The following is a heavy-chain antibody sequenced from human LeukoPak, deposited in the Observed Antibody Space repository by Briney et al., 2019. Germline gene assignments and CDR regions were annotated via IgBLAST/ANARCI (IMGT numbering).Heavy chain of an antibody. CDR2: ISSSGSTI. CDR1: GFTFSSYE. D-gene: IGHD1-26*01. Sequence: PGGSLRLFCAASGFTFSSYEMNWVRQAPGKGLEWVSYISSSGSTIYYADSVKGRFTISRDNARNSLYLQMSGLRAEDTAVYYCARVYTGSYRTDFVYWGQGTLVTVSS. CDR3: ARVYTGSYRTDFVY. J-gene: IGHJ4*02. V-gene: IGHV3-48*03.